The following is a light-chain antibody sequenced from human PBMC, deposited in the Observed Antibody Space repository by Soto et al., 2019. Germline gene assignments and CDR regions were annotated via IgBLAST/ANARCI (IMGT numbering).Light chain of an antibody. CDR1: QTISSW. CDR3: QDSTMHFYT. J-gene: IGKJ2*01. Sequence: IQRTPSVYTLSGSVRERVTITCRASQTISSWLAWYQQKPGKAPKLLIYKASTLKSGVPSRFSGSGSGTEFTLTISNLQPDDFATYYCQDSTMHFYTFSHVTKVDVK. V-gene: IGKV1-5*03. CDR2: KAS.